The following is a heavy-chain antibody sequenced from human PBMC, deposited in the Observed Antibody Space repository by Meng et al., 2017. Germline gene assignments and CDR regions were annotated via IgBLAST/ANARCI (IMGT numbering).Heavy chain of an antibody. CDR2: ISAYNGNT. Sequence: QVQLGQSGAEVKKPGASVKVSCKASGYTFTSYGISWVRQAPGQGLEWMGWISAYNGNTNYAQKLQGRVTMTTDTSTSTAYMELRSLRSDDTAVYYCARLLRPYSSSSNFDYWGQGTLVTVSS. CDR1: GYTFTSYG. J-gene: IGHJ4*02. CDR3: ARLLRPYSSSSNFDY. V-gene: IGHV1-18*01. D-gene: IGHD6-6*01.